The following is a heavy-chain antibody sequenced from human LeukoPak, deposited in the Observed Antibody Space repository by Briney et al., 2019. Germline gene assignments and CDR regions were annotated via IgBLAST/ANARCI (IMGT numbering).Heavy chain of an antibody. J-gene: IGHJ4*02. V-gene: IGHV1-18*01. D-gene: IGHD4-17*01. CDR1: GYIFTSYG. Sequence: ASVKVSCKASGYIFTSYGISWVRQAPGQGLEWMGWISAYNGNTNYAQKLQGRVTMTTDTSTSTAYMELSSLRSEDTAVYYCASNHDYGDYDFDYWGQGTLVTVSS. CDR2: ISAYNGNT. CDR3: ASNHDYGDYDFDY.